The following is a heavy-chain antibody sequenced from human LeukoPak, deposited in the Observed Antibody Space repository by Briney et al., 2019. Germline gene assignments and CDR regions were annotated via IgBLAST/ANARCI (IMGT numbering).Heavy chain of an antibody. CDR2: IFYSGST. CDR3: ARGTQGYSSGWYFRSYYFDY. Sequence: SQTLSLTCTVSGGSISSGDFYWSWIRQPPGKGLEWIGYIFYSGSTYYNPSLKGRVTMSVDTSKNQFSLKLSSVTAADTAVYYCARGTQGYSSGWYFRSYYFDYWGQGTLVTVSS. CDR1: GGSISSGDFY. V-gene: IGHV4-30-4*08. J-gene: IGHJ4*02. D-gene: IGHD6-19*01.